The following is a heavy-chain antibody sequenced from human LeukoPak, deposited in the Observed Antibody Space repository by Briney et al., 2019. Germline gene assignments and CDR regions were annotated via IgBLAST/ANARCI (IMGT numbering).Heavy chain of an antibody. Sequence: PGGSLRLSCAASGFTFSSYWMSWVRQAPGKGLEWVANIKQAGSEKYYVDSVKGRFTISRDNAKNSLYLQMNSLRAEDTAVYYCARLRGYSYGRNWFDPWGQGTLVTVSS. CDR1: GFTFSSYW. V-gene: IGHV3-7*01. CDR2: IKQAGSEK. J-gene: IGHJ5*02. D-gene: IGHD5-18*01. CDR3: ARLRGYSYGRNWFDP.